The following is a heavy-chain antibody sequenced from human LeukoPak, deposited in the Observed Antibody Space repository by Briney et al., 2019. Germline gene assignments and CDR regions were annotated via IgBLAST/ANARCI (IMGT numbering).Heavy chain of an antibody. J-gene: IGHJ4*02. D-gene: IGHD1-26*01. CDR1: GFTFSSYW. CDR3: AKIVGATCFDY. V-gene: IGHV3-74*01. Sequence: GGSLRLSCAASGFTFSSYWMHWVRQAPGKGLVWVSRINGDGSSTNYADSVKGRFTISRDNVKNTLYLQMDSLRAEDTAVYYCAKIVGATCFDYWGQGTLVTVSS. CDR2: INGDGSST.